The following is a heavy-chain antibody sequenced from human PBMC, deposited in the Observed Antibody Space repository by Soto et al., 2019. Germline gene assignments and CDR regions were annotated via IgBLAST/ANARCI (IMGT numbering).Heavy chain of an antibody. CDR1: GFTFSSYG. CDR3: AKARIAVAVTYYYYGMDV. D-gene: IGHD6-19*01. V-gene: IGHV3-30*18. J-gene: IGHJ6*02. Sequence: GGSLRLSCAASGFTFSSYGMHWVRQAPGKGLEWVAVISYDGSNKYYADSVKGRFTISRDNSKNTLYLQMNSLRAEDTAVYYCAKARIAVAVTYYYYGMDVWGQGTTVTVSS. CDR2: ISYDGSNK.